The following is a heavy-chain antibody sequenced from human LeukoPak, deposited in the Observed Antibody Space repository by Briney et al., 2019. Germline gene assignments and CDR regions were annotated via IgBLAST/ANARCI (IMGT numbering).Heavy chain of an antibody. CDR3: AKDGLDYYDSSGYSDDYFDY. CDR1: GFTFSRYT. J-gene: IGHJ4*02. D-gene: IGHD3-22*01. Sequence: GGSLRLSCAASGFTFSRYTMNWVRQAPGKGLEWVSAISGSGGSTYYADPVKGRFTISRDNYKNTLYLQMNSLRAEDTAVYYCAKDGLDYYDSSGYSDDYFDYWGQGTLVTVSS. V-gene: IGHV3-23*01. CDR2: ISGSGGST.